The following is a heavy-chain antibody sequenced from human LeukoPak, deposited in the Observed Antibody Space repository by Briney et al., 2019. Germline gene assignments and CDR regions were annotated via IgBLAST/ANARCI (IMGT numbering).Heavy chain of an antibody. CDR3: AELGITMIGGV. V-gene: IGHV3-48*04. D-gene: IGHD3-10*02. Sequence: PGGSLTLSCAASGFTFSSYSMNWVRQAPGKGLEWVSYISSSGSTIYYADSVKGRFTISRDNAKNSLYLQMNSLRAEDTAVYYCAELGITMIGGVWGKGTTVTISP. CDR1: GFTFSSYS. CDR2: ISSSGSTI. J-gene: IGHJ6*04.